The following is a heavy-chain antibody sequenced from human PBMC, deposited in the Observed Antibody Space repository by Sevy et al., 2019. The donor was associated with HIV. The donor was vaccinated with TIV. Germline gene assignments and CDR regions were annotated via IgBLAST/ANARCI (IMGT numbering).Heavy chain of an antibody. Sequence: GGSLRLSCAASGLSFTSNGMSWVRQAPGKGLEWVAGITSAGATYYADSVKGRFTVSRDNSKNTLYLQLNNLRADDTAVFYCAGGDTPMITDPDYWGQGTLVTVSS. CDR2: ITSAGAT. J-gene: IGHJ4*02. D-gene: IGHD3-16*01. V-gene: IGHV3-23*01. CDR1: GLSFTSNG. CDR3: AGGDTPMITDPDY.